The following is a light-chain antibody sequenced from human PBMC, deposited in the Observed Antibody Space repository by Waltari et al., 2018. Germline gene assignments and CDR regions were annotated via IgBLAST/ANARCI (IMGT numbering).Light chain of an antibody. CDR3: LQRSLWPWT. V-gene: IGKV3D-7*01. CDR1: QSVSSSY. Sequence: EIVMTQSPATLSLPPGERATLSCRASQSVSSSYLSWYQQKPGQAPRLLIYGASTRATGIPARFSGSGSGTDFTLTISSLQPEDFAVYYCLQRSLWPWTFGQGTKVAVK. CDR2: GAS. J-gene: IGKJ1*01.